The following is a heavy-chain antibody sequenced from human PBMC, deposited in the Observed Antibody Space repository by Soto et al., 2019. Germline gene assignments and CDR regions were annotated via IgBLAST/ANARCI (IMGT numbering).Heavy chain of an antibody. CDR2: ISAYNGDT. V-gene: IGHV1-18*01. D-gene: IGHD1-26*01. CDR1: GCKFPDYG. CDR3: ARVEDSGTYLI. Sequence: QARLTQSGPEVKKLGASVKVSCKASGCKFPDYGISWVRRAPGQGPEWLGWISAYNGDTEYANKFQGRITVTTDTSTTTVYLELRRLRPEDTAIYYCARVEDSGTYLIWGQGTLVTASS. J-gene: IGHJ4*02.